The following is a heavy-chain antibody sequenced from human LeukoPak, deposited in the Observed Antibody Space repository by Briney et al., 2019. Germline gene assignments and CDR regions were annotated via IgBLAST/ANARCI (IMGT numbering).Heavy chain of an antibody. J-gene: IGHJ3*02. CDR3: ASLGGYYESSSYSQLDAFDI. Sequence: PSGTLSLTCTVSNVSISNYFWSWVRQPPGKGLEWIGYVHNSGTVTYNPSPLSRVNISIDTSEHRLSLKLSSVTAADTALYYCASLGGYYESSSYSQLDAFDICGQGTMVSVSS. V-gene: IGHV4-59*01. D-gene: IGHD3-22*01. CDR1: NVSISNYF. CDR2: VHNSGTV.